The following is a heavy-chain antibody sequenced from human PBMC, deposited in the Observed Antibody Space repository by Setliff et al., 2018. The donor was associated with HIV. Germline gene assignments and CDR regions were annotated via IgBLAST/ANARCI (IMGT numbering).Heavy chain of an antibody. D-gene: IGHD2-15*01. CDR2: IYTSGST. Sequence: LSLTCTVPGGSISSGSYYWSWIRQPAGKGLEWIGRIYTSGSTNYNPSLKSRVTISVDTSKNQFSLKLSSVTAADTAVYYCARAGRVVVVAAPYYYYGMDVWGQGTTVTVSS. J-gene: IGHJ6*02. CDR3: ARAGRVVVVAAPYYYYGMDV. V-gene: IGHV4-61*02. CDR1: GGSISSGSYY.